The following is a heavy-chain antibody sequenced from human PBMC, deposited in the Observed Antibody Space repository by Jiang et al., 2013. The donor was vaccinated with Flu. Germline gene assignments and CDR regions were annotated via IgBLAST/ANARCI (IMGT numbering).Heavy chain of an antibody. J-gene: IGHJ6*02. Sequence: LLKPSETLSLTCTVSGDSISSDYWSWIRQPPGKGLEWIGYIYYSGSPNYNPSLKSRVTISVDTSKNQFSLRLSSVTAADTAVYYCAGVPWQGGIAVAGTFYYGMDVWGQGTTVTVSS. D-gene: IGHD6-19*01. CDR2: IYYSGSP. CDR3: AGVPWQGGIAVAGTFYYGMDV. V-gene: IGHV4-59*01. CDR1: GDSISSDY.